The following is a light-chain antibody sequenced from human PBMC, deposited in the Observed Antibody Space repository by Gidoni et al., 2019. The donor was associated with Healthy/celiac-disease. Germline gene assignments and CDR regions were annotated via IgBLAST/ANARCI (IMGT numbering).Light chain of an antibody. CDR1: TEAVTSCHY. CDR3: LLSYSGAYV. V-gene: IGLV7-46*01. J-gene: IGLJ1*01. Sequence: QAVVTPEPSLTVAPGGTVTLTCGSRTEAVTSCHYPYWFQQKPGQDPMTRSYDTSIKHSWTPARFSGSLLGGKAALTRSGAQPEDEAEYYCLLSYSGAYVFGTGTKVTFL. CDR2: DTS.